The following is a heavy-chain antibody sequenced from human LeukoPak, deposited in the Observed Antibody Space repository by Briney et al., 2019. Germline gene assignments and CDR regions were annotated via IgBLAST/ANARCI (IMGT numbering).Heavy chain of an antibody. Sequence: SETLSLTCTVSGCSISSYYWSWIRQPAGKGLEWIGRIYTSGSTNYNPSLKSRVTMSVDTSKNQFSLKLSSVTAADTAVYYCAREVVVITPDAFDIWGQGTMVTVSS. J-gene: IGHJ3*02. D-gene: IGHD3-22*01. V-gene: IGHV4-4*07. CDR3: AREVVVITPDAFDI. CDR2: IYTSGST. CDR1: GCSISSYY.